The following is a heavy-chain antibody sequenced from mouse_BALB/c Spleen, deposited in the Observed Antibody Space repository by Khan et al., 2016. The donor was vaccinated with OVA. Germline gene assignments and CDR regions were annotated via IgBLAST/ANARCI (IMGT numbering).Heavy chain of an antibody. V-gene: IGHV1-26*01. CDR2: INPNTDNT. CDR1: GYSFTAYY. D-gene: IGHD2-14*01. J-gene: IGHJ3*01. CDR3: ARGYDFVAY. Sequence: VQLQQSGPDLVKTGASVKISCKASGYSFTAYYMNWVKLSLGKSLECIGRINPNTDNTNYNQKFKGKTILTVDTSSRTASMELRSLTSEDFAGNFCARGYDFVAYWGKGTRVTVSA.